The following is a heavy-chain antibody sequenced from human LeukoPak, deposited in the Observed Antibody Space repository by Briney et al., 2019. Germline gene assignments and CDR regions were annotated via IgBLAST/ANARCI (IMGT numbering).Heavy chain of an antibody. V-gene: IGHV3-23*01. CDR3: AKGTYYYDSSGYYGGYYFDY. Sequence: GGSLRLSCAASGFSFSTYDMSWVRQAPGKGLEWVSTITDSGGSMYYADSVKGRFTISRDNSKNTLYLQMNSLRAEDTAVYYCAKGTYYYDSSGYYGGYYFDYWGQGTLVTVSS. CDR2: ITDSGGSM. D-gene: IGHD3-22*01. J-gene: IGHJ4*02. CDR1: GFSFSTYD.